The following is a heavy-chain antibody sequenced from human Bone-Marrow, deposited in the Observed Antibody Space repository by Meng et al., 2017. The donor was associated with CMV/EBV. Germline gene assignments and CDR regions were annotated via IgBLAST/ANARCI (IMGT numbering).Heavy chain of an antibody. CDR3: ARDSITMVRGVIIRTRDY. D-gene: IGHD3-10*01. Sequence: FTCSSYSMNWVRQAPGQGLGGVSSISSSSSYIYYADSVKGRFTISRDNAKNSLYLQMNSLRAEDTAVYYCARDSITMVRGVIIRTRDYWGQGTLVTVSS. CDR1: FTCSSYS. CDR2: ISSSSSYI. V-gene: IGHV3-21*01. J-gene: IGHJ4*02.